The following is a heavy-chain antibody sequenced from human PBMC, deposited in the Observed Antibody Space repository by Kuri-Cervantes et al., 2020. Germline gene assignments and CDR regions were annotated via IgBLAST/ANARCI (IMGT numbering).Heavy chain of an antibody. D-gene: IGHD3-10*01. J-gene: IGHJ6*02. CDR1: GYTFTSYG. CDR2: ISAYNGNT. Sequence: GESLKISCKASGYTFTSYGISWVRQAPGQGLEWMGWISAYNGNTNYAQKLQGRVTMTTDTSTSTAYMELRSLRSDDTAVYYCARNLGFGWFGELWNYYYGMDVWGQGTTVTVSS. CDR3: ARNLGFGWFGELWNYYYGMDV. V-gene: IGHV1-18*01.